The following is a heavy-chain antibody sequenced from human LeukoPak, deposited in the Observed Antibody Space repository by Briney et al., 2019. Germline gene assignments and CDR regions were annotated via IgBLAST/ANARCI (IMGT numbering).Heavy chain of an antibody. CDR3: ARDSGFSGTQRGEY. D-gene: IGHD3/OR15-3a*01. CDR2: ISYDGSNK. CDR1: GFTFNNYG. V-gene: IGHV3-30*03. Sequence: GGSLRLSCAATGFTFNNYGMHWVRQAPGKGLEWVAVISYDGSNKYYADSVKGRFTISRDNSKNTLYLQMNSLRAEDTAFYYCARDSGFSGTQRGEYWGQGTLVTVSS. J-gene: IGHJ4*02.